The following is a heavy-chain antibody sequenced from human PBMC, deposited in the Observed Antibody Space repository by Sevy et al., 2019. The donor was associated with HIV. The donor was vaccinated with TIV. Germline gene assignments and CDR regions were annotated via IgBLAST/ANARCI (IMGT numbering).Heavy chain of an antibody. CDR2: IYTGGSA. CDR1: GFSVRSNY. V-gene: IGHV3-53*01. Sequence: GGSLRLSCAASGFSVRSNYMSWLRQAPGKGLEWVSVIYTGGSAYSADSVKGRFTISRDNSKNTLYLQMDSLRAEDTAVYYCAGRGGGCSPTGFDYWGQGTLVTVSS. J-gene: IGHJ4*02. D-gene: IGHD1-1*01. CDR3: AGRGGGCSPTGFDY.